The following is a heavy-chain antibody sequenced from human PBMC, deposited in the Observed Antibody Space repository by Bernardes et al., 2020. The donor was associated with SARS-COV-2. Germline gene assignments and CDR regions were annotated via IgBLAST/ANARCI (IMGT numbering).Heavy chain of an antibody. CDR3: ARIDDVTGRDC. D-gene: IGHD3-9*01. J-gene: IGHJ4*02. CDR1: GFHSSSYW. V-gene: IGHV3-7*01. Sequence: GGSLRLSCAASGFHSSSYWMSWVRQAPGKGLEWVANIKGDGSQRSSVDSARGRFTISRDNAKNLLYLQINSLRAEDTAVYYCARIDDVTGRDCWGQGTLVTVSS. CDR2: IKGDGSQR.